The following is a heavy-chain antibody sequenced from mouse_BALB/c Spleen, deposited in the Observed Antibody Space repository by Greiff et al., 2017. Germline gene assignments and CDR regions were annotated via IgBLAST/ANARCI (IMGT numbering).Heavy chain of an antibody. CDR2: IYPGNGDT. CDR1: GYTFTSYN. V-gene: IGHV1-12*01. CDR3: ARRGMGSYAMDY. J-gene: IGHJ4*01. Sequence: QVQLQQPGAELVKPGASVKMSCKASGYTFTSYNMHWVKQTPGQGLEWIGAIYPGNGDTSYNQKFKGKATLTADKSSSTAYMQLSSLTSEDSAVYYCARRGMGSYAMDYWGQGTSVTVSS.